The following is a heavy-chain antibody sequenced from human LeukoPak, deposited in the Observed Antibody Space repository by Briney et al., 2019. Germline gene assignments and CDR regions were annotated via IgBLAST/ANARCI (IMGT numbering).Heavy chain of an antibody. D-gene: IGHD4-17*01. Sequence: SETLSLTCAVSGGSISSSNWWSWVRQPPGKGLEWIGEIYHSGSTNYNPSLKSRVTISVDKSKNQFSLNLSSVTAADTAVYYCARHLDYGDHQGAFDIWGQGTMVTVSS. CDR2: IYHSGST. V-gene: IGHV4-4*02. CDR1: GGSISSSNW. J-gene: IGHJ3*02. CDR3: ARHLDYGDHQGAFDI.